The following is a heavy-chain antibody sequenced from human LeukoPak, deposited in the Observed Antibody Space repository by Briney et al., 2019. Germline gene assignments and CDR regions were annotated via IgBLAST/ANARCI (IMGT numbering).Heavy chain of an antibody. D-gene: IGHD6-6*01. CDR2: ISGSGGST. CDR1: GFTFTSYW. Sequence: GGSLRLSCAASGFTFTSYWMSWVRQAPGKGLEWVSAISGSGGSTYYADSVKGRFTISRDNSKNTLYLQMNSLRAEDTAVYYCAKIGSSSGRIYYFDYWGQGTLVTVSS. V-gene: IGHV3-23*01. CDR3: AKIGSSSGRIYYFDY. J-gene: IGHJ4*02.